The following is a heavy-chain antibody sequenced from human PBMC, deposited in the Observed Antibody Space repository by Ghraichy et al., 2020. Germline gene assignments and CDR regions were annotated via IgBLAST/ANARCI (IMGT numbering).Heavy chain of an antibody. CDR2: IHELGTQK. D-gene: IGHD1-14*01. J-gene: IGHJ4*02. CDR3: VRDGPPRTAFDY. CDR1: GFTFNKFW. Sequence: GGSLRLSCAASGFTFNKFWMAWVRQAPGRGLELAANIHELGTQKYYLDSVKGRFTISRDNAKNSLYLQMNGLGVEDTAVYFCVRDGPPRTAFDYWGQGTLVSVSS. V-gene: IGHV3-7*04.